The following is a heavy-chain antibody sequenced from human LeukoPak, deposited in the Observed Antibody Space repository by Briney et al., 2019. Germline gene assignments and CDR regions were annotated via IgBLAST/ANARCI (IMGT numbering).Heavy chain of an antibody. Sequence: SETLSLTCTVSGGSISSYYWSWIRQPAGKGLEWIGRIYTSGSTNYNPSLKSRVTISVDTSKNQFSLKLSSVTAADTAAYYCARGRQGKVVATIWNFDYWGQGTLVTVSS. J-gene: IGHJ4*02. D-gene: IGHD5-12*01. V-gene: IGHV4-4*07. CDR1: GGSISSYY. CDR3: ARGRQGKVVATIWNFDY. CDR2: IYTSGST.